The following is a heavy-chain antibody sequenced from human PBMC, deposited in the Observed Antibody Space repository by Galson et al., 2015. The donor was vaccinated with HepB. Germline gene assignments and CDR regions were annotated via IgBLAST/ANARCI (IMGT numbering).Heavy chain of an antibody. CDR3: ARDFGYSYGYLDTFDL. Sequence: SVKVSCKASGYTFSDYYIHWVRQAPGQGLEWMGRINPDSGGTNYAQNFQGRVTMTRDTSIRTAYMDLSRLKSDDTAVYYCARDFGYSYGYLDTFDLWGQGTMVSVSS. D-gene: IGHD5-18*01. CDR1: GYTFSDYY. V-gene: IGHV1-2*06. CDR2: INPDSGGT. J-gene: IGHJ3*01.